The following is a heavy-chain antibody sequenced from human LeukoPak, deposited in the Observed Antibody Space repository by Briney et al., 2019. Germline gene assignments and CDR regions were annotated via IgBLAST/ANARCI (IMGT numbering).Heavy chain of an antibody. CDR2: IRNKAHSYAT. CDR1: GFTFSGSG. V-gene: IGHV3-73*01. J-gene: IGHJ4*02. Sequence: GGSLRLSCAASGFTFSGSGMHWVRQASGKGLEWVGRIRNKAHSYATAYAASVKGRLIVSRDDSKNTAYLQMNSLKTEDTAVYYCVRQATDDYGDDWGQGTLVTVSS. CDR3: VRQATDDYGDD.